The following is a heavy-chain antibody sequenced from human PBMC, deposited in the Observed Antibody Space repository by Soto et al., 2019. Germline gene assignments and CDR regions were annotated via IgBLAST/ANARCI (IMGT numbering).Heavy chain of an antibody. CDR1: GFSLSTGGAG. D-gene: IGHD6-19*01. V-gene: IGHV2-5*02. CDR2: IYWDDDK. CDR3: AHRLYSSAWPWDSGVFDF. J-gene: IGHJ4*02. Sequence: QITLKESGPTLGKPTQTLTLTCTFSGFSLSTGGAGVGWIRQPPGKALEWLALIYWDDDKRYSPSLKSRLTITKDTSKHQVVLTMTNMDHVDTATYYCAHRLYSSAWPWDSGVFDFWGQGTLVTVSS.